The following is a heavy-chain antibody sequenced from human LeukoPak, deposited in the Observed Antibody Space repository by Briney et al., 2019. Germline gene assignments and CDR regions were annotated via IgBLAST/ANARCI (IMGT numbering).Heavy chain of an antibody. CDR3: AKERVIAAAGIYDYFDS. V-gene: IGHV3-30*18. CDR1: GFIFSTYG. Sequence: GRSLRLSCAASGFIFSTYGVHWVRQGPGKGLEGVAVISYDGNGSKKYYADSVKGRFTISRDNSKNTLYLQMNSLRAEDTAVYYCAKERVIAAAGIYDYFDSWGRGTLVTVSS. CDR2: ISYDGNGSKK. D-gene: IGHD6-13*01. J-gene: IGHJ4*02.